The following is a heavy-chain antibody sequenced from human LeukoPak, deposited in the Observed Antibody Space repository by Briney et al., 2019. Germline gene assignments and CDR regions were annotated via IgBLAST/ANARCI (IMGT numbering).Heavy chain of an antibody. CDR2: IIPIFGTA. V-gene: IGHV1-69*05. Sequence: GASVKVSCKASGGTFSSYAISWVRQAPGQGLEWMGGIIPIFGTANYAQKFQGRVTITTDESTSTAYMELSSLRSEDTAVYYYARNRVPAAQRRITNWFDPWGQGTLVTVSS. CDR1: GGTFSSYA. CDR3: ARNRVPAAQRRITNWFDP. D-gene: IGHD2-2*01. J-gene: IGHJ5*02.